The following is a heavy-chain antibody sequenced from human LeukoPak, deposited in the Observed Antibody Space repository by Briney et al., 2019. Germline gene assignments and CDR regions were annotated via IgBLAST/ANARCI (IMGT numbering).Heavy chain of an antibody. Sequence: SETLSLTCTVSGGSISSSSYYWGWIRQPPGKGLEWIGSIHYSGSTNYNPSLKSRVTISVDTSKNQFSLKLSSVTAADTAVYYCARSPADYYGSGSYYNAPITFCWFDPWGQGTLVTVSS. CDR1: GGSISSSSYY. V-gene: IGHV4-39*07. D-gene: IGHD3-10*01. CDR2: IHYSGST. CDR3: ARSPADYYGSGSYYNAPITFCWFDP. J-gene: IGHJ5*02.